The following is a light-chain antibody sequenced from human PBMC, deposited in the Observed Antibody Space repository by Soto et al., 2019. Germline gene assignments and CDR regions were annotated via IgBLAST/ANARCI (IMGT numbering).Light chain of an antibody. Sequence: DIVMTQSPNSLAVSLGERATINCKSSQSVLYSSNNKNYLAWYQQKPGQPPKLLIYWASTRESGVPDRFSGSGSGTDFTLTISSLQAEEVAVYYCHQFYSVPFTFGPGTEVDIK. CDR2: WAS. CDR3: HQFYSVPFT. J-gene: IGKJ3*01. V-gene: IGKV4-1*01. CDR1: QSVLYSSNNKNY.